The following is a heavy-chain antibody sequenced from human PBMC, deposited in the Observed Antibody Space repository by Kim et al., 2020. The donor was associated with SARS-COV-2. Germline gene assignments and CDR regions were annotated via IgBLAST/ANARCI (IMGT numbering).Heavy chain of an antibody. J-gene: IGHJ3*02. D-gene: IGHD3-9*01. CDR2: INHSGST. V-gene: IGHV4-34*01. CDR1: GGSFSGYY. CDR3: ASIIYYDILTGTDAFDI. Sequence: SETLSLTCAVYGGSFSGYYWSWIRQPPGKGLEWIGEINHSGSTNYNPSLKSRVTISVDTSKNQFSLKLSSVTAADTAVYYCASIIYYDILTGTDAFDIWGQGTMVTVSS.